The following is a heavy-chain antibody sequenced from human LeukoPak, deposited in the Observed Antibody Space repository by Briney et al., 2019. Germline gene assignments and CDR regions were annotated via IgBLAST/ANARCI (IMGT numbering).Heavy chain of an antibody. CDR2: IIPIFGTA. D-gene: IGHD3-10*01. CDR3: ATHMVRGVSTHFDY. J-gene: IGHJ4*02. Sequence: SVKVSCKASGGTFSSYAISWVRQAPGQGLEWMGGIIPIFGTANYAQKFQGRVTITADESTSTAYMELSSLRSGDTAVYYCATHMVRGVSTHFDYWGQGTLVTVSS. CDR1: GGTFSSYA. V-gene: IGHV1-69*13.